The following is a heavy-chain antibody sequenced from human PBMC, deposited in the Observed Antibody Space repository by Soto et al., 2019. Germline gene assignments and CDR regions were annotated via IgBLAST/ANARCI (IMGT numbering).Heavy chain of an antibody. Sequence: QVQLVESEGGVVQPGRSLRLSCTASGFTSSNYGMHWVRQAPGKGLEWVTVISYDGNVAYYADSVKGRFTSSRDNSKNTLYLQMNSLRTEDTAVYYCAKEGPISNWYFDYWGQGTLVTVSS. CDR3: AKEGPISNWYFDY. CDR2: ISYDGNVA. D-gene: IGHD1-1*01. CDR1: GFTSSNYG. V-gene: IGHV3-30*18. J-gene: IGHJ4*02.